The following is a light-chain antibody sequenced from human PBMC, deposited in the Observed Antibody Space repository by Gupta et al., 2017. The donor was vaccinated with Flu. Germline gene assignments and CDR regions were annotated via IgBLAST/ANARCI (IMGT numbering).Light chain of an antibody. CDR2: SNN. CDR3: AAWDDGLSARV. J-gene: IGLJ2*01. CDR1: SSNIGANP. Sequence: QSVLTQPPSASGTPGQTVTIPCSGSSSNIGANPVSWYQQVPGTAPKLLIYSNNQRPSGVPDRFSGSKSGTSASLAISGLQSDNEADYYCAAWDDGLSARVFGGGTKLTVL. V-gene: IGLV1-44*01.